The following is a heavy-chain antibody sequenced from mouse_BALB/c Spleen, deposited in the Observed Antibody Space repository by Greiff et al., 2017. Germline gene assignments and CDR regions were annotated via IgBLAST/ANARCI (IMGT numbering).Heavy chain of an antibody. J-gene: IGHJ4*01. Sequence: QLQQSGAELAKPGASVKMSCKASGYTFTSYWMHWVKQRPGQGLEWIGYINPSTGYTEYNQKFKDKATLTADKSSSTAYMQRSSLTSEDSAVYYCARGGFYAMDYWGQGTSVTVSS. CDR2: INPSTGYT. CDR3: ARGGFYAMDY. V-gene: IGHV1-7*01. CDR1: GYTFTSYW.